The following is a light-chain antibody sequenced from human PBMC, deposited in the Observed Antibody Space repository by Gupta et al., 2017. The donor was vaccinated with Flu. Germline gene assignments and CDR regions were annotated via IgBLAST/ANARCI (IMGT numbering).Light chain of an antibody. V-gene: IGKV1-39*01. J-gene: IGKJ1*01. CDR3: IQAYQSPPT. CDR2: AAS. CDR1: GSIYEY. Sequence: GARITSTCRPSGSIYEYVNWYQQKPGEAPRVLIYAASTLQSGVPSRFSGSGSGSDFTLTITRLQAEDLATYYCIQAYQSPPTFGQGTTV.